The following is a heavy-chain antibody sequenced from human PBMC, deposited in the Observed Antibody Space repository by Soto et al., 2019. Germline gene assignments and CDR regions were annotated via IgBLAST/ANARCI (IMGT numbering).Heavy chain of an antibody. CDR1: GYTFTSYA. V-gene: IGHV1-3*01. J-gene: IGHJ4*02. CDR3: AREQRAAAGTGDY. Sequence: ASVKVSCKASGYTFTSYAMHWVRQAPGQRLEWMGWVNAGNGNTKYSQKFQGRVTITRDTSASTAYMELSSLRSEDTAVYYCAREQRAAAGTGDYRGQRTPVTVSS. D-gene: IGHD6-13*01. CDR2: VNAGNGNT.